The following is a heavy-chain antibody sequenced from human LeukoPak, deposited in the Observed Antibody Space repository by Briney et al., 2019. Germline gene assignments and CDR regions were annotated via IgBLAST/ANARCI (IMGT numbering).Heavy chain of an antibody. CDR3: ARVGAVAGDY. CDR1: GFTFSSYS. Sequence: PGGSLRLSCAASGFTFSSYSMHWVRQAPGKGLEWVSSISSSSSYIYYADSVKGRFTISRDNAKNSLYLQMNSLRAEDTAVYYCARVGAVAGDYWGQGTLVTVSS. CDR2: ISSSSSYI. V-gene: IGHV3-21*01. D-gene: IGHD6-19*01. J-gene: IGHJ4*02.